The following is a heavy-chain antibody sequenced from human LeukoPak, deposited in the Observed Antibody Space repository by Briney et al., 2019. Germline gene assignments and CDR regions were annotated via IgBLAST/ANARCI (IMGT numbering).Heavy chain of an antibody. Sequence: GGSLRLSCAASGFTVSSNYMSWVRQAPGKGLEWVSVIYSGGITYYADSVKGRFTISRDNAKNSLYLQMNSLRAEDTAVYYCASTVTTLFDYWGQGTLVTVSS. V-gene: IGHV3-66*01. CDR3: ASTVTTLFDY. CDR1: GFTVSSNY. D-gene: IGHD4-17*01. J-gene: IGHJ4*02. CDR2: IYSGGIT.